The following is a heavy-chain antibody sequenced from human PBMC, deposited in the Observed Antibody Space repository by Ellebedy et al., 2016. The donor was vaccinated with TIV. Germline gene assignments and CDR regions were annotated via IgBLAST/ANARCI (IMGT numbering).Heavy chain of an antibody. CDR1: GFTFSSYG. Sequence: GGSLRLXCAASGFTFSSYGMHWVRQAPGKGLEWVAVIWYDGSNKYYADSVKGRFTISRDNSKNTLYLQMNSLRAEDTAVYYCARDFDSSGYTLDYWGQGTLVTVSS. V-gene: IGHV3-33*01. CDR2: IWYDGSNK. CDR3: ARDFDSSGYTLDY. D-gene: IGHD3-22*01. J-gene: IGHJ4*02.